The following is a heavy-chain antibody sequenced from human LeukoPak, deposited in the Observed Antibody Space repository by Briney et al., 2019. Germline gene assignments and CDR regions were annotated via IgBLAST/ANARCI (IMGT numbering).Heavy chain of an antibody. CDR2: ISGSGGST. D-gene: IGHD1-26*01. Sequence: GGSLRLSCAASGFTFSSYAMSWVRQAPGKGLEWVSAISGSGGSTYYADSVKGRFTISRDNSKNTLYLQMNSLRAEDTAVYYCAKDQGLFGWELTPYFDYWGQGTLVTVSS. CDR3: AKDQGLFGWELTPYFDY. CDR1: GFTFSSYA. V-gene: IGHV3-23*01. J-gene: IGHJ4*02.